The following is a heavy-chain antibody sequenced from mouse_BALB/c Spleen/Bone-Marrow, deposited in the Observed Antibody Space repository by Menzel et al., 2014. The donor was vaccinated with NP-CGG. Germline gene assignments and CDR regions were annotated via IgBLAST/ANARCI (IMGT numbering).Heavy chain of an antibody. V-gene: IGHV4-1*02. CDR2: MNPESSTI. J-gene: IGHJ3*01. D-gene: IGHD1-2*01. Sequence: EVKLMESGGGLVQPGGSLKLSCAASGFDFSRFWMSWVRQAPGKGLEWIGEMNPESSTINYTPSLKDKFIISRDNAKNTLYLQMSKVRSEDTALYYYARLHYYGHFAYWGQGTLVTVSA. CDR3: ARLHYYGHFAY. CDR1: GFDFSRFW.